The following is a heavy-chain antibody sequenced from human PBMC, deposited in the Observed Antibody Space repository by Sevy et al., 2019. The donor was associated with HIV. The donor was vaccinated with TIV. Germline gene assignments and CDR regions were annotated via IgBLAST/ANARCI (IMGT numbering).Heavy chain of an antibody. J-gene: IGHJ4*02. CDR2: IKQDGSEK. CDR3: TKMKDDSSGFHLDY. V-gene: IGHV3-7*03. Sequence: GGSLRLSCAASGFSFRRYWMSWVSQAPGKGLEWVANIKQDGSEKYYVDSVKGRFTMSRDNAKNSLYLQMNSLSAEDTAVYYCTKMKDDSSGFHLDYWGQGTLVTVSS. D-gene: IGHD3-22*01. CDR1: GFSFRRYW.